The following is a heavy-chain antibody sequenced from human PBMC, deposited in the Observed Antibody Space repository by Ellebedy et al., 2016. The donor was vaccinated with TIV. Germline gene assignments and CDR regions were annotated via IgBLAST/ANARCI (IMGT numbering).Heavy chain of an antibody. D-gene: IGHD3-10*01. CDR2: IGGSDTTT. J-gene: IGHJ4*02. V-gene: IGHV3-23*01. Sequence: GGSLRLSXAASGLTVSNYAMSWVRQAPGKGLEWVSAIGGSDTTTYYAGSVKGRFTISRDNSKNTLYLQMNSLRAEDTAVYYCAKGSGGKALNYFDHWGQGTLVTVSS. CDR1: GLTVSNYA. CDR3: AKGSGGKALNYFDH.